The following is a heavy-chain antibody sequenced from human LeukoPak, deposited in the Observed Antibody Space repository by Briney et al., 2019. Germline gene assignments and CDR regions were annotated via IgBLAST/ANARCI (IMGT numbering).Heavy chain of an antibody. CDR1: GFTFSSSA. Sequence: GGSLRLSCAASGFTFSSSAMSWVRQAPGKGLEWVSAISNNGGYTYYADSVQGRFIISRDNSKSTLCLQMNSLKAEDTAVYYCAKQLGYCSDGSCYFPYWGQGTLVTVSS. CDR3: AKQLGYCSDGSCYFPY. CDR2: ISNNGGYT. V-gene: IGHV3-23*01. D-gene: IGHD2-15*01. J-gene: IGHJ4*02.